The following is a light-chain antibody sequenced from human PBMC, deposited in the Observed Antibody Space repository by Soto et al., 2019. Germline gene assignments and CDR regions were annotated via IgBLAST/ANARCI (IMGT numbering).Light chain of an antibody. J-gene: IGLJ2*01. CDR1: NIGSKS. CDR3: QVWDSSSDHRVV. CDR2: YDS. Sequence: SYELTQPPSVSVAPGKTARITCGGNNIGSKSVHWYRQKPGQAPVLVIYYDSDRPSGIPERFSGSNSGNTATLTISRVEAGDEADYYCQVWDSSSDHRVVFGGGTKLTVL. V-gene: IGLV3-21*04.